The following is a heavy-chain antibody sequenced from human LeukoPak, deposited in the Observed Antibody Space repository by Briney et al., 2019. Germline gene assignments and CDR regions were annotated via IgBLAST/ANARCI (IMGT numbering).Heavy chain of an antibody. V-gene: IGHV3-21*01. CDR3: AREVEEGFDY. J-gene: IGHJ4*02. CDR2: LGTRSSSI. CDR1: GFSFRNYW. Sequence: VGSLRLSCAASGFSFRNYWMSWVRQAPGKGLEWVSSLGTRSSSIYYADSVKGPFTISRDNAKYSLYLQMNSLRAEDTAAYYCAREVEEGFDYWGQGTLVTVSS.